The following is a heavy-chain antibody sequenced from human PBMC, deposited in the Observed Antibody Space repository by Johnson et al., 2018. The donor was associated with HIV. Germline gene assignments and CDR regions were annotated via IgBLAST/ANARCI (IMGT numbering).Heavy chain of an antibody. J-gene: IGHJ3*02. CDR1: GFTFSNSA. CDR2: LYNDGSRT. V-gene: IGHV3-74*02. CDR3: ARSRRVLLGYYYDSSGGLNAFDI. Sequence: VQLVESGGGVVQPGRSLRLSCAASGFTFSNSAMHWVRQVPGKRPVWVARLYNDGSRTTYADSVKGRFTISRDGAKNSLYLPMNSLRAEDTAVYYCARSRRVLLGYYYDSSGGLNAFDIWGQGTMVTVSS. D-gene: IGHD3-22*01.